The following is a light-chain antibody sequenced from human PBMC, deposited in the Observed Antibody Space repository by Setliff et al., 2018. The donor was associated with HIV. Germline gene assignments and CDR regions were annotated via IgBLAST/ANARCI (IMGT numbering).Light chain of an antibody. V-gene: IGLV2-14*01. CDR2: EVR. Sequence: ALTQPASVSGSPGQSITISCTGTSSDVGGYSHVSWYQQHPGKAPKLIIYEVRNRPSGVSNRFSGSKSGNTASLTISGLQAEDEADYYCSSYAVTNTLPFGTGTKVTV. CDR3: SSYAVTNTLP. J-gene: IGLJ1*01. CDR1: SSDVGGYSH.